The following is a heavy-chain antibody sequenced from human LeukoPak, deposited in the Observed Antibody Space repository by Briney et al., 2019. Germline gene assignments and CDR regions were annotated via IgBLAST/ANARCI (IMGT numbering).Heavy chain of an antibody. CDR1: GYTFSIFW. J-gene: IGHJ4*02. Sequence: ESLKISCKTSGYTFSIFWIGWVRQMPGKGLEWIGMIYPGDSDTRYSPSFQGQVTISADKSTNTAYLQWGSLKASDTAMYYCARHKGYYGSGTTGLDYWGQGTLVTVSS. D-gene: IGHD3-10*01. CDR3: ARHKGYYGSGTTGLDY. V-gene: IGHV5-51*01. CDR2: IYPGDSDT.